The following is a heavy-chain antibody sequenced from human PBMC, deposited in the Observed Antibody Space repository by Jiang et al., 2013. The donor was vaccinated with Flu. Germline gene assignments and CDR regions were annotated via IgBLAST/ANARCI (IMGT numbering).Heavy chain of an antibody. CDR1: GYKFVSYY. CDR3: ARQYGDFVNY. V-gene: IGHV5-51*01. J-gene: IGHJ4*02. CDR2: IYPGDPDA. Sequence: GYKFVSYYIAWVRQMPGKGLEWMGFIYPGDPDARYTPSFQGQVTISADKSISTAYLQWNSLKASDTAMYYCARQYGDFVNYWGQGTLVTVSS. D-gene: IGHD2-21*02.